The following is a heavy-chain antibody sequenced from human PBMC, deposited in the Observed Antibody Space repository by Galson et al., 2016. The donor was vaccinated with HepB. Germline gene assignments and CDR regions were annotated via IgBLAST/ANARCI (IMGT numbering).Heavy chain of an antibody. D-gene: IGHD6-13*01. V-gene: IGHV3-7*01. CDR1: GFTFSNSW. CDR3: ADPTAG. Sequence: SLRLSYAASGFTFSNSWMNWVRQAPGKGLEWVANLNQDGSEKYYVDSVKGRFTISRDNAENSLYLQMNSLRVEDTAVYYCADPTAGWGQGTLVTVSS. J-gene: IGHJ4*02. CDR2: LNQDGSEK.